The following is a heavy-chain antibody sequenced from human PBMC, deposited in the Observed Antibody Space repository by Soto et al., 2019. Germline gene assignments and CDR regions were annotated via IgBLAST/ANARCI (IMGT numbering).Heavy chain of an antibody. D-gene: IGHD6-19*01. CDR3: ERDQAVAGTVYYYYGMDV. Sequence: QVQLVESGGGVVQPGRSLRLSCAASGFTFSSYGMHWVRQAPGKGLEWVAVIWYDGSNKYYADSVKGRFTISRDNSKNTLYLQMNSLRAEDTAVYYCERDQAVAGTVYYYYGMDVWGQGTTVTVSS. V-gene: IGHV3-33*01. CDR2: IWYDGSNK. CDR1: GFTFSSYG. J-gene: IGHJ6*02.